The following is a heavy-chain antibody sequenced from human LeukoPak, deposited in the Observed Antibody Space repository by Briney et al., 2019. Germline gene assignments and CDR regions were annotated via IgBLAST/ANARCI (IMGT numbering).Heavy chain of an antibody. CDR2: INWNGGRT. Sequence: GGSLRLSCAASGFTFDDYGMSWVRQAPGKGLEWVSGINWNGGRTGYADSMKGRFIISRGNAKNSLYLQVNSLRAEDTALYYCARNFGGGDSSGPYYWGQGTLVTVSS. J-gene: IGHJ4*02. CDR3: ARNFGGGDSSGPYY. V-gene: IGHV3-20*04. CDR1: GFTFDDYG. D-gene: IGHD3-22*01.